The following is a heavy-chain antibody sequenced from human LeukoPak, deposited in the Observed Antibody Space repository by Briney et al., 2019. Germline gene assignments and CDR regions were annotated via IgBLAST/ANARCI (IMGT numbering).Heavy chain of an antibody. Sequence: PGGTLRLSCAASGFTFSSYGMSWVRQAPGKGLEWVSGISWTSGTIRYADSVKGRFTISRDNAKNSLYLQMDSLRTEDTAFYYCAKESAFSLTLPPYFESWGQGTLVTVSS. CDR1: GFTFSSYG. CDR3: AKESAFSLTLPPYFES. CDR2: ISWTSGTI. D-gene: IGHD2-21*02. V-gene: IGHV3-9*01. J-gene: IGHJ4*02.